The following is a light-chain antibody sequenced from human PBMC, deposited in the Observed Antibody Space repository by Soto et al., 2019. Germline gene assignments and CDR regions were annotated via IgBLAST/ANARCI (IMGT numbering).Light chain of an antibody. Sequence: ELLITQSPSTLSVSPGERATLSCRASESVSSSYLAWYQQKPGQAPRLLIYGASSRATGIPDSFSGSGSGTDFTLTISRLEPEDFAVYYCLQYGSSPWTFGQGTKVDIK. J-gene: IGKJ1*01. CDR2: GAS. V-gene: IGKV3-20*01. CDR1: ESVSSSY. CDR3: LQYGSSPWT.